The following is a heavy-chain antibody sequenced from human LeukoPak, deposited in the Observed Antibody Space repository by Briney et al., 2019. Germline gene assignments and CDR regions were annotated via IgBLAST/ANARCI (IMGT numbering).Heavy chain of an antibody. Sequence: SETLSLTCTVSGGSISTSDYYWSWIRQPPGRELHSLATVYYTRNTYYNSALKSLLAISVDPYESHFLLMVNSVTAADTAVYYCARLTKTLNFDHWGQGTLVTVSS. V-gene: IGHV4-39*02. CDR3: ARLTKTLNFDH. CDR1: GGSISTSDYY. CDR2: VYYTRNT. D-gene: IGHD4-23*01. J-gene: IGHJ4*02.